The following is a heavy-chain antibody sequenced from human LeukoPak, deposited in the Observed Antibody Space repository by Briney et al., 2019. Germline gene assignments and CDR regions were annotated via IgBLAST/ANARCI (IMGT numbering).Heavy chain of an antibody. J-gene: IGHJ4*02. Sequence: GGSLRLSCAASGFTFSRNSMNWVRQAPGKGLEWVSYINSSSSTIYYADSVKGRFTISRDNAKNSLYLQMNSLRDEDTAVYYCARDPQAALISGSLNDYWGQGTLVTVSA. CDR2: INSSSSTI. CDR3: ARDPQAALISGSLNDY. V-gene: IGHV3-48*02. CDR1: GFTFSRNS. D-gene: IGHD5-12*01.